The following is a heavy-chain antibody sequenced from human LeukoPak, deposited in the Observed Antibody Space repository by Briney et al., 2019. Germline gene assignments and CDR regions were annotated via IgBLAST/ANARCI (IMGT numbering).Heavy chain of an antibody. J-gene: IGHJ4*02. CDR3: ARGVEQGFDY. D-gene: IGHD1/OR15-1a*01. V-gene: IGHV1-8*02. CDR2: MSPTSGNA. CDR1: GGTFSSYA. Sequence: ASVKVSCKASGGTFSSYAINWVRQAPGQGLEWMGWMSPTSGNAEFAQKFQGRVTMTRDTSITTAYMELSSLGSEDTAVYYCARGVEQGFDYWGQGALVTVSS.